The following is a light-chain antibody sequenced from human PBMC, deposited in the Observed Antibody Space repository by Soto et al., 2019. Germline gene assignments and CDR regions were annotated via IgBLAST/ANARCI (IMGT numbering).Light chain of an antibody. Sequence: QSVLTQPPSASGTPGQRVTISCSGSSSNIGSNYVYWYQQPPGTAPKLLIYRNNQRPSGVPDRFSGSKSGTSASLAISGLRSEDEADYYCAAWDDSLRGVFGGGTKVTVL. CDR3: AAWDDSLRGV. CDR1: SSNIGSNY. CDR2: RNN. J-gene: IGLJ2*01. V-gene: IGLV1-47*01.